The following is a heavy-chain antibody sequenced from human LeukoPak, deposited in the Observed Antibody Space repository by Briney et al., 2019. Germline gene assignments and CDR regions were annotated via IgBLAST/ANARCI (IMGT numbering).Heavy chain of an antibody. CDR3: ARLCGSDWPAGY. J-gene: IGHJ4*02. D-gene: IGHD1-26*01. CDR2: LYYSGSN. CDR1: GCSISSSSYY. V-gene: IGHV4-39*01. Sequence: PSETLSLTCTVSGCSISSSSYYWGWIPQPPGKELEGLGRLYYSGSNYYNPSLKSRVIISVDNSKNQFSLKLSSVTAADTAVYYCARLCGSDWPAGYWGQGTLVTVSS.